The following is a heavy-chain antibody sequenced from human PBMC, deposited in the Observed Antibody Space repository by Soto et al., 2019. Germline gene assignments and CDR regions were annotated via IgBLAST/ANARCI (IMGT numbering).Heavy chain of an antibody. CDR3: ATTGPY. CDR2: IWGEGSNK. CDR1: GVTVSSYG. Sequence: QVHLVESGGGVVQPGRSLRLSCAAYGVTVSSYGMHWVRQAPGKVLEWVAVIWGEGSNKFYADSVKGRFTISRDNSKNPVSLQMTSLRHEDSAAYSCATTGPYWGKGTLVTFPS. V-gene: IGHV3-33*01. J-gene: IGHJ4*02.